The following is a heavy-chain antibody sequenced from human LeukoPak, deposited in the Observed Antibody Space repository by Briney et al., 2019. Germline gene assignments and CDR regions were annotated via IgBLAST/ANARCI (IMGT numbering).Heavy chain of an antibody. D-gene: IGHD2-2*01. CDR2: IYTSGST. Sequence: SETLSLTCAVYGGSFSGYYWSWIRQPAGKGLEWIGRIYTSGSTNYNPSLKSRVTISVDTSKNQFSLKLSSVTAADTAVYYCARGECGSSTSCYSWFDPWGQGTLVTVSS. V-gene: IGHV4-59*10. J-gene: IGHJ5*02. CDR3: ARGECGSSTSCYSWFDP. CDR1: GGSFSGYY.